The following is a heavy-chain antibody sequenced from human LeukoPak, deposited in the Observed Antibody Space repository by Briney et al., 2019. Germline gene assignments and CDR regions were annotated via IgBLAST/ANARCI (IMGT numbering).Heavy chain of an antibody. CDR2: IYYSGST. Sequence: SETLSLTCTVSGGSISSYYWSWIRQPPGKGLEWIGYIYYSGSTNYNPSLKSRVTISVDTSKNQFSLKLSSVTAADTAVYYCARDRSSSHFDYWGQGTLVTVSS. CDR3: ARDRSSSHFDY. J-gene: IGHJ4*02. D-gene: IGHD6-6*01. CDR1: GGSISSYY. V-gene: IGHV4-59*01.